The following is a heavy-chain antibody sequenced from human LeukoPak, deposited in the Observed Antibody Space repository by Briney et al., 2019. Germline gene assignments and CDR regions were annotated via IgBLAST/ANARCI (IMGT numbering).Heavy chain of an antibody. J-gene: IGHJ5*02. V-gene: IGHV3-15*01. CDR1: GFTFSDAW. CDR3: TTGKVVVVGGSTRKGWFEP. Sequence: GGSLRLSCAASGFTFSDAWMSWVRQAPGKGLEWVGRIKSKTDGGTTDYAAPVKGRFTISRDDSKNTLYLQMNSLKTEDTAVYYCTTGKVVVVGGSTRKGWFEPWRQGTLVTVSS. CDR2: IKSKTDGGTT. D-gene: IGHD2-15*01.